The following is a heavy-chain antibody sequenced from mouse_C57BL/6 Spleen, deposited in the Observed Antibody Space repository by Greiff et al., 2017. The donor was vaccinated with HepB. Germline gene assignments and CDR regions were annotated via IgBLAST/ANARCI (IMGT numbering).Heavy chain of an antibody. CDR3: AKVLGFAY. V-gene: IGHV1-50*01. J-gene: IGHJ3*01. CDR2: IDPSDSYT. CDR1: GYTFTSYW. Sequence: VQLQQSGAELVKPGASVKLSCKASGYTFTSYWMQWVKQRPGQGLEWIGEIDPSDSYTNYNQKFKGKATLTVDTSSSTAYMQLSSLTSEDSAVYYCAKVLGFAYWGQGTLVTVSA.